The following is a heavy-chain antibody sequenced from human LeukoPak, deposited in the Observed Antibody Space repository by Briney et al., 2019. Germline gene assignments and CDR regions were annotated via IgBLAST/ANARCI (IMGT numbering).Heavy chain of an antibody. CDR3: PISSGWYEPFDY. Sequence: GGSLRLSCAASGFTFSSYGMHWARQAPGKGLEWVAFIRYDGSNKYYADSVKGRFTISRDNSKNTLYLQMNSLRAEATAVYYCPISSGWYEPFDYWGQGTMVTVSS. V-gene: IGHV3-30*02. D-gene: IGHD6-19*01. J-gene: IGHJ4*02. CDR1: GFTFSSYG. CDR2: IRYDGSNK.